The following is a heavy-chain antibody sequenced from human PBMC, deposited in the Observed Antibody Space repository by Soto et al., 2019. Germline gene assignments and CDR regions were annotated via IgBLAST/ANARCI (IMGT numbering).Heavy chain of an antibody. J-gene: IGHJ5*02. CDR2: IYYSGCT. V-gene: IGHV4-31*03. D-gene: IGHD3-10*01. CDR1: GGSNSSGIYY. CDR3: ARERTSYYGSGSHAAPLRWFER. Sequence: SETLSLTRTVSGGSNSSGIYYWSWIRQHPWKCLEWIGYIYYSGCTYYNPSLKSRVTISVDTSKNQFSLKLSSVTAADTGVYYCARERTSYYGSGSHAAPLRWFERWGQGTLVTVSS.